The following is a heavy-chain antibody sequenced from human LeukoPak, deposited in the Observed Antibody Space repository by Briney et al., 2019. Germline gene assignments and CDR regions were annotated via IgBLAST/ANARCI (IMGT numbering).Heavy chain of an antibody. V-gene: IGHV3-11*01. Sequence: GGSLRLSCATSGLTFSDYYMSWIRQAPGKGLEWISYISSNGRTIYYADSVKGRFTISRDNARKSVYLQMNSLRAEDTVIYYCARTQQWLVSGFDPWGQGTLVTVSS. CDR1: GLTFSDYY. CDR2: ISSNGRTI. CDR3: ARTQQWLVSGFDP. J-gene: IGHJ5*02. D-gene: IGHD6-19*01.